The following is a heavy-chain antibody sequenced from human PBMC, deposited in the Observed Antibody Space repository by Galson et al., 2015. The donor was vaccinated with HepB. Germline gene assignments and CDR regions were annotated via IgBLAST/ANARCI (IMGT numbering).Heavy chain of an antibody. V-gene: IGHV3-48*02. D-gene: IGHD5-18*01. CDR3: ARWVTGFYYDGMDV. J-gene: IGHJ6*02. Sequence: SLRLSCAASGFTFSVYSTNWVRQAPGKGLEWVSYISSSSSTTYYADSVKGRFTISRDNAKNSLYLQMNSLRHEDTAVYSCARWVTGFYYDGMDVWGQGTTVTVSS. CDR2: ISSSSSTT. CDR1: GFTFSVYS.